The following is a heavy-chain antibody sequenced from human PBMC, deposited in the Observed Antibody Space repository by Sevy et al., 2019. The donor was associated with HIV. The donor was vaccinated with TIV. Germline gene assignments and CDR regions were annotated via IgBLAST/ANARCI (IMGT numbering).Heavy chain of an antibody. CDR3: AKDDCIAVAGLIAFDI. CDR1: GFTFSSYA. J-gene: IGHJ3*02. V-gene: IGHV3-23*01. CDR2: IGGSGGSK. D-gene: IGHD6-19*01. Sequence: GGSLRLSCAASGFTFSSYAMSWVRQAPGKGLEWVAAIGGSGGSKYYADSVKGRFTISRGNSKNTLYLQMNSLRAEDTAIYYCAKDDCIAVAGLIAFDIWGQGTMVTVSS.